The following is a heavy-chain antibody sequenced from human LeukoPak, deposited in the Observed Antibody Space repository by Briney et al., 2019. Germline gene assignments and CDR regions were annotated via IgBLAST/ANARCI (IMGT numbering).Heavy chain of an antibody. CDR3: ASVYCSSTSCYDRAFDY. CDR1: GYTFTGYY. D-gene: IGHD2-2*01. J-gene: IGHJ4*02. V-gene: IGHV1-2*02. CDR2: INPNSGGT. Sequence: GASVKVSCKASGYTFTGYYMHWVRQAPGQGLEWMGWINPNSGGTNYAQKFQGRVTMTRDTSISTAYMELSRLRSDDTAVYYCASVYCSSTSCYDRAFDYWGQGTLVTVSS.